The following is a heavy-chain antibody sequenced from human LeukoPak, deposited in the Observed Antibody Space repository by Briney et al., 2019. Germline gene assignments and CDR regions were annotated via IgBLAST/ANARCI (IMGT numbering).Heavy chain of an antibody. Sequence: ASVRVSCKASGYTFTSYGISWVRQAPGQGLEWMGWISAYNGNTNYAQKLQGRVTMTTDTSTSTAYMELRSLRSDDTAVYYCARDYRMITFGGVIAQDRDAFDIWGQGTMVTVSS. D-gene: IGHD3-16*02. CDR3: ARDYRMITFGGVIAQDRDAFDI. V-gene: IGHV1-18*01. CDR1: GYTFTSYG. CDR2: ISAYNGNT. J-gene: IGHJ3*02.